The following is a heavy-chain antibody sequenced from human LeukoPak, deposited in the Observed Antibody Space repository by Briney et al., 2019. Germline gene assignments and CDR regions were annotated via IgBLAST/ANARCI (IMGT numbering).Heavy chain of an antibody. CDR1: AGSINNYY. CDR3: ARAKHYGSGYYYYYYMDV. D-gene: IGHD3-10*01. V-gene: IGHV4-59*01. Sequence: SETLSLTCTVSAGSINNYYWSWIRQPPGKGLEWIGYIYYSGSTNYNPSLKSRVTISVDTSKNQFSLKLSSVTAADTAVYYCARAKHYGSGYYYYYYMDVWGKGTTVTVSS. CDR2: IYYSGST. J-gene: IGHJ6*03.